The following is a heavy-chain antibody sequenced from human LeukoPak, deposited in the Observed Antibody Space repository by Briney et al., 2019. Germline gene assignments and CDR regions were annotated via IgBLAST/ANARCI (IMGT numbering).Heavy chain of an antibody. D-gene: IGHD6-6*01. Sequence: PSETLSLTCTVSGGSISSGSYYWSWIRQPAGKGLEWIGRIYTSGSTNYNPSLKSRVTISVDTSKNQFSLKLSSVTAADTAVYYCARGVASDLNFDYWGQGTLVTVSS. CDR3: ARGVASDLNFDY. CDR1: GGSISSGSYY. V-gene: IGHV4-61*02. J-gene: IGHJ4*02. CDR2: IYTSGST.